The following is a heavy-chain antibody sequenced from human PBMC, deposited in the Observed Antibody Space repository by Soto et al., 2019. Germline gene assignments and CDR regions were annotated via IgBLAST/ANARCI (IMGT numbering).Heavy chain of an antibody. J-gene: IGHJ3*02. CDR3: ARVGGAPLGAFDI. V-gene: IGHV4-59*13. CDR2: IFDGGDT. D-gene: IGHD1-26*01. CDR1: GASITSYY. Sequence: PSETLSLTCGVSGASITSYYWTWIRQPPEMGLEWIGYIFDGGDTNYSPSLTSRVTISVDTSKNQFSLKLTSVTAADTAVYYCARVGGAPLGAFDIWGQGTMVTVSS.